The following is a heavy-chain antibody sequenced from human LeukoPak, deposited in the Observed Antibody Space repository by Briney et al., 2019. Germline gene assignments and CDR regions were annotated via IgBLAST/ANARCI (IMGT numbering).Heavy chain of an antibody. D-gene: IGHD5-12*01. CDR1: GLTFSTYA. J-gene: IGHJ4*02. CDR2: INSGGGNT. Sequence: GGSLRLSCAASGLTFSTYAMSWVRQAPGRGLEWVSAINSGGGNTYYTDSVKGRFTISRDNAKDSLYLQMNSLRAEDTAVYYCARDPGSGYEEHFDYWGQGTLVTVSS. CDR3: ARDPGSGYEEHFDY. V-gene: IGHV3-23*01.